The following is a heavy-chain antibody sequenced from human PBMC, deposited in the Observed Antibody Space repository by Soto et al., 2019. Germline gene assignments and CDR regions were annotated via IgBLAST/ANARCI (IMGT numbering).Heavy chain of an antibody. Sequence: GGSLRLSCAASGFTFSSYGMHWVRQAPGKGLEWVAVISYDGSNKYYADSVKGRFTISRDDSKNTLFLQMNSLRAEDTAVYYCAKDLTSCTNGVCSHFGSWGQGTLVTVSS. CDR2: ISYDGSNK. D-gene: IGHD2-8*01. CDR1: GFTFSSYG. V-gene: IGHV3-30*18. J-gene: IGHJ4*02. CDR3: AKDLTSCTNGVCSHFGS.